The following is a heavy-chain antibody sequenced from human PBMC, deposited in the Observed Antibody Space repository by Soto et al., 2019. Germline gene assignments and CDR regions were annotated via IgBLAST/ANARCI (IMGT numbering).Heavy chain of an antibody. CDR3: ARDPHWGPFDQ. Sequence: GGSLRLSCEVSGLTFSNFLMSWVRQAPGKGLEWVANIKQDGGERNYVDSVKGRFTISRDNAKNSLYLQMNSLRDEDTAVYYCARDPHWGPFDQWGQGILVTVSS. J-gene: IGHJ4*02. V-gene: IGHV3-7*01. D-gene: IGHD7-27*01. CDR1: GLTFSNFL. CDR2: IKQDGGER.